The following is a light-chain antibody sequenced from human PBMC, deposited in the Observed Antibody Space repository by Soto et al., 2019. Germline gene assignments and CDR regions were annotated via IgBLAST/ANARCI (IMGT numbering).Light chain of an antibody. CDR1: NIGSKN. CDR3: QVWDSSTYV. J-gene: IGLJ1*01. Sequence: SYELTQPLSVSVALGQTARITCGGNNIGSKNVHWYQQKPGQAPVLAIYRDSNRPSGIPERFSGSNSGNTATLTISRAQAGDEADYYCQVWDSSTYVFGTGTKLTVL. V-gene: IGLV3-9*01. CDR2: RDS.